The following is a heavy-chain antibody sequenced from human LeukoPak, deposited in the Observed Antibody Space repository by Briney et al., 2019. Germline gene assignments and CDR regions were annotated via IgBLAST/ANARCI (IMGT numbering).Heavy chain of an antibody. Sequence: GGSLRLSCAASGFTFSRYWMSWVRQAPGKGLEGVANIKQGGCEKYYVDSVKGRFTISRDNAKNSLYLQMNSLRAEDTAVYYCARDSYCSGGSCYSSALFFGYWGQGTLVTVSS. V-gene: IGHV3-7*01. CDR3: ARDSYCSGGSCYSSALFFGY. CDR2: IKQGGCEK. CDR1: GFTFSRYW. D-gene: IGHD2-15*01. J-gene: IGHJ4*02.